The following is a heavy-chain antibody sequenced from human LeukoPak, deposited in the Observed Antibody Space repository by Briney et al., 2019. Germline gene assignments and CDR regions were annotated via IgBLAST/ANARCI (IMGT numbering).Heavy chain of an antibody. CDR2: ISGSGGST. CDR3: AREYCSSTSCSRYYYYYMDG. V-gene: IGHV3-23*01. D-gene: IGHD2-2*01. Sequence: PGGSLRLSCAASGFTFSSYAMSWVRQAPGKGLEWVSAISGSGGSTYYADSVKGRFTISRDNSKNTLYLQMNSLRAEDTAVYYCAREYCSSTSCSRYYYYYMDGWGKGTTVTVCS. CDR1: GFTFSSYA. J-gene: IGHJ6*03.